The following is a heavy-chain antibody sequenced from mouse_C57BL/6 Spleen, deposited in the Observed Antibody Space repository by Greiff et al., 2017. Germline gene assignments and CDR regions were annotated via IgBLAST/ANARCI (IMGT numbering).Heavy chain of an antibody. CDR1: GYTFTDYY. D-gene: IGHD1-1*01. V-gene: IGHV1-26*01. Sequence: VQLQQSGPELVKPGASVKISCKASGYTFTDYYMNWVKQSHGKSLEWIGDINPNNGGTSYNQKFKGKATLTVDKSSSTAYMELRSLTSEDSAVYYCARNGSPYYAMDYWGQGTSVTVSS. CDR2: INPNNGGT. J-gene: IGHJ4*01. CDR3: ARNGSPYYAMDY.